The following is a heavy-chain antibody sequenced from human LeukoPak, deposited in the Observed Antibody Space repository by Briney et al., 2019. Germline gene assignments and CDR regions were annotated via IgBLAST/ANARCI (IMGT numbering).Heavy chain of an antibody. Sequence: GGSLRLSCAASGFTFSSYSMNWVRQAPGKGLEWVSSISDSSSYIYYADSVKGRFTISRDNAKNSLYLQMSSLRVEDTAVYYCARMYILTYYYGLDVWGQGTTVTVSS. CDR2: ISDSSSYI. D-gene: IGHD3-9*01. J-gene: IGHJ6*02. CDR3: ARMYILTYYYGLDV. CDR1: GFTFSSYS. V-gene: IGHV3-21*01.